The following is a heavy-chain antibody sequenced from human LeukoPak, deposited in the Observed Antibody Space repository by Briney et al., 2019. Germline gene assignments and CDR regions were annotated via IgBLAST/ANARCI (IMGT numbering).Heavy chain of an antibody. D-gene: IGHD3-16*02. CDR1: GYTFNTYG. J-gene: IGHJ4*02. CDR2: ISAYNGNT. CDR3: ARVAVYDYVWGSYRRDHDY. V-gene: IGHV1-18*01. Sequence: ASVKVSCKASGYTFNTYGISWVRQAPGQGLEWMGWISAYNGNTNYAQNLQGRVTMTTDTSTSTAYMELRSLRSDDTAVYYCARVAVYDYVWGSYRRDHDYWGQGTLVTVSS.